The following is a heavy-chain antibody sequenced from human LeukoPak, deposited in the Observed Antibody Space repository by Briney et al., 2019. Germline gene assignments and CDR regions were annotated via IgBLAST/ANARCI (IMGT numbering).Heavy chain of an antibody. D-gene: IGHD6-19*01. Sequence: PGGSLRLSCAASGFTFSREAMHRVRQDPDNGLEGVALISFDGSNKYYADSVKGRFTICRDNSKSTLYLQMNSLRPEDTALYYCARDKTGGWYATFDYWGQGTLVTVSS. V-gene: IGHV3-30-3*01. J-gene: IGHJ4*02. CDR2: ISFDGSNK. CDR1: GFTFSREA. CDR3: ARDKTGGWYATFDY.